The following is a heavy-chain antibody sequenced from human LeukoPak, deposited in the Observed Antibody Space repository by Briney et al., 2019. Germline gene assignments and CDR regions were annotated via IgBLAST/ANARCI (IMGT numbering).Heavy chain of an antibody. Sequence: GASVKVSCKASGYTFTNYGITWVRQAPGQGLEWMGRIIPILGIANYAQKFQGRVTITADKSTSTAYMELSSLRSEDTAVYYCARDLSPGDYVNYWGQGTLVTVSS. J-gene: IGHJ4*02. D-gene: IGHD3-16*02. V-gene: IGHV1-69*04. CDR2: IIPILGIA. CDR1: GYTFTNYG. CDR3: ARDLSPGDYVNY.